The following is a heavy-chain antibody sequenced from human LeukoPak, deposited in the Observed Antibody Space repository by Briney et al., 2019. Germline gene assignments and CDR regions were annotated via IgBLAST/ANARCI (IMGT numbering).Heavy chain of an antibody. CDR2: ISYDGSNK. J-gene: IGHJ6*02. V-gene: IGHV3-30*18. CDR3: AKGGYSYGYLSGRRSGYYGMDV. D-gene: IGHD5-18*01. CDR1: GFTFSSYG. Sequence: PGGSLRLSCAASGFTFSSYGMHWVRQAPGKGLEWVAVISYDGSNKYYADSMKGRFTISRDNSKNTLYLQMNSLRAEDTAVYYCAKGGYSYGYLSGRRSGYYGMDVWGQGTTVTVSS.